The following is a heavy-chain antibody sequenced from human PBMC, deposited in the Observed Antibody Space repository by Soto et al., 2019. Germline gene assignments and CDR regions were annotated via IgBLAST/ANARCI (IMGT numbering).Heavy chain of an antibody. Sequence: QRHLQESGPGLVKPSETLSLTCTVSGGSISSSSYYLGWIRQPPGTGLEWIGSIYYSGSTYYNPSLKSRVTIYVDTSHNQFSLKLSSVTDADTAVYYCARIILSWIQLWGDDAFDIWGKWTMVTVSS. CDR1: GGSISSSSYY. J-gene: IGHJ3*02. V-gene: IGHV4-39*01. CDR3: ARIILSWIQLWGDDAFDI. D-gene: IGHD5-18*01. CDR2: IYYSGST.